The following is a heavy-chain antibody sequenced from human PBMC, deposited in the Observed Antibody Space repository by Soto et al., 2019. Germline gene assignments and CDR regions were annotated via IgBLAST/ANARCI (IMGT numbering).Heavy chain of an antibody. V-gene: IGHV1-24*01. CDR3: ATDRGYSSSRSYYYYMDV. D-gene: IGHD6-13*01. CDR2: FDPEDGET. Sequence: ASVKVSCKVSGYTLTELSMHWVRQAPGKGLEWMGGFDPEDGETIYAQKFQGRVTMTEDTSTDTAYMELSSLRSEDTAVYYCATDRGYSSSRSYYYYMDVWGKGTTVTVSS. CDR1: GYTLTELS. J-gene: IGHJ6*03.